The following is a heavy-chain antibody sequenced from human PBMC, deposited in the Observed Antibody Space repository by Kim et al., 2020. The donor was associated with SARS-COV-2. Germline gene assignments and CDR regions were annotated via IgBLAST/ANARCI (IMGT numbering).Heavy chain of an antibody. V-gene: IGHV3-48*02. CDR2: ITKGSNII. CDR3: VRDRMGGAFDI. D-gene: IGHD3-16*01. J-gene: IGHJ3*02. Sequence: GGSLRLSCATSGFTFSAYDMNWVRQVPGKGLEWLSFITKGSNIIYYADSVKGRFTTSRDNAKNSLHLQMNSLKDDDTAIYHCVRDRMGGAFDIWGQGT. CDR1: GFTFSAYD.